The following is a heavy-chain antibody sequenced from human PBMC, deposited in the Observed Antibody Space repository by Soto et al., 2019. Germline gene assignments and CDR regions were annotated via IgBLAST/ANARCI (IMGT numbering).Heavy chain of an antibody. CDR3: ARCGPNGVVVAGQSDPI. CDR2: INHSGST. CDR1: GGSFSTYY. D-gene: IGHD2-15*01. J-gene: IGHJ3*02. Sequence: QVQLQQWGAGLLKPSETLSLTCAVYGGSFSTYYWSWIRQPPGKGLEWLGEINHSGSTNYNPSLKSRVSISVDTPNNQFSLRLTAVTAADTAVYYCARCGPNGVVVAGQSDPIWGQGTMVTVSS. V-gene: IGHV4-34*01.